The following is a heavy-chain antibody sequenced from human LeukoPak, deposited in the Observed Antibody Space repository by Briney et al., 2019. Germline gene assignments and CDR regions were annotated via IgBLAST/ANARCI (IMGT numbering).Heavy chain of an antibody. Sequence: SETLSLTCTVSGGSVSGYYWSWIRQPPGKGLEWIGYIHYTGSTNYNPSLKSRLTISVDTSKNQFSLRLTSVTAADTALYYCARVIGNYFPDYWAQGTLVTVSS. CDR2: IHYTGST. D-gene: IGHD4-11*01. CDR3: ARVIGNYFPDY. V-gene: IGHV4-59*02. J-gene: IGHJ4*02. CDR1: GGSVSGYY.